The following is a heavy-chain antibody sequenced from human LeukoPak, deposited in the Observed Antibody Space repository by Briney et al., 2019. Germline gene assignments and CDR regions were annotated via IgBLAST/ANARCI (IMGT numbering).Heavy chain of an antibody. CDR2: ISGDGGST. J-gene: IGHJ4*02. CDR3: AKDMTGGYYDSSGYYSAFDY. Sequence: GGSLRLSCAASGFTFDDYAMHWVRQAPGKGLEWVSLISGDGGSTYYADSMKGRFTISRDNSKNSLYLQMNSLRTEDTALCYCAKDMTGGYYDSSGYYSAFDYWGQGTLVTVSS. CDR1: GFTFDDYA. V-gene: IGHV3-43*02. D-gene: IGHD3-22*01.